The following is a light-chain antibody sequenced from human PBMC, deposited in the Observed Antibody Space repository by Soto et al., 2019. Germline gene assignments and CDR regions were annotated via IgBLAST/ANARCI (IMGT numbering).Light chain of an antibody. Sequence: EIILTQSPASLPVSPGERATLSCRASQSVNNNLAWYQQKPGQAPRLLIYGASTRATGIPGRFRGSGSGTEFTLTITSLQSEDFAVYFCQQYNNLPPDTFGQGTKVDIK. CDR1: QSVNNN. CDR3: QQYNNLPPDT. V-gene: IGKV3-15*01. CDR2: GAS. J-gene: IGKJ2*01.